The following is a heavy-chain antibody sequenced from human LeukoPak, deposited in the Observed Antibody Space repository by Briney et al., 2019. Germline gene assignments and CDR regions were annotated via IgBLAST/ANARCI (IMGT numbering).Heavy chain of an antibody. V-gene: IGHV3-23*01. J-gene: IGHJ4*02. CDR2: IGAST. D-gene: IGHD1-26*01. CDR3: AKLEGATVY. Sequence: QPGGSLRLSCIASGFTLNSFGMSWVPQAPGKGLQWVSSIGASTYYADSVKGRFTISRDNSQNTLYLQMNSLIAEDTAVYYCAKLEGATVYWCQGALVTVSS. CDR1: GFTLNSFG.